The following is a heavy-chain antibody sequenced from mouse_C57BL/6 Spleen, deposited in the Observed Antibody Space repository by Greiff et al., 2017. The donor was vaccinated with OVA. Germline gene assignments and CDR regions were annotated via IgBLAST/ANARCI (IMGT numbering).Heavy chain of an antibody. V-gene: IGHV1-26*01. Sequence: EVQLQQSGPELVKPGASVKISCKASGYTFTDYYMNWVKQSHGKSLEWIGDINPNNGGTSYNQKFKGKATLTVDKSSSTAYMELRSLTSEDSAVYYCARLGYDYEDYAMDYWGQGTSVTVSS. J-gene: IGHJ4*01. CDR2: INPNNGGT. D-gene: IGHD2-4*01. CDR1: GYTFTDYY. CDR3: ARLGYDYEDYAMDY.